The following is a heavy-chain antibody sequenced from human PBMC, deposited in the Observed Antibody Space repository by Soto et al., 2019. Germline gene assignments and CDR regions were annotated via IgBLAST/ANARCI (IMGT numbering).Heavy chain of an antibody. CDR1: GFTFSSYG. V-gene: IGHV3-33*01. J-gene: IGHJ3*02. D-gene: IGHD2-15*01. CDR2: IWFDGSDK. Sequence: GGSLRLSCAASGFTFSSYGMHWVRQAPGKGLEWVALIWFDGSDKYYTESVKGRFTISRDNSKSTLYLQMNSLRAEDTAVYYCARLYCSASSCYSVGAFDIRGQGTMVT. CDR3: ARLYCSASSCYSVGAFDI.